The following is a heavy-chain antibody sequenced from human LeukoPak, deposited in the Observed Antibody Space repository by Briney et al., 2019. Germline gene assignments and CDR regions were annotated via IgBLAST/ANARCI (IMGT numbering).Heavy chain of an antibody. J-gene: IGHJ4*02. V-gene: IGHV3-7*01. D-gene: IGHD5-24*01. CDR2: IKQDGSEK. CDR3: ANGDGFDY. Sequence: GGSLRLSCAPSGFTFSTYWMSWVRQAPGKGLEWVANIKQDGSEKYYVDSVKGRFTISRDNAKNSLYLQMNSLRAEDTVVYYCANGDGFDYWGQGTLVTVSS. CDR1: GFTFSTYW.